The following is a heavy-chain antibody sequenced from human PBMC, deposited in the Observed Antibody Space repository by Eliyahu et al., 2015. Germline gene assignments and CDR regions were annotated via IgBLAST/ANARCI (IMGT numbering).Heavy chain of an antibody. CDR3: ARHAFGHYDGFFDW. D-gene: IGHD4-17*01. CDR2: IYSSGGP. J-gene: IGHJ4*02. Sequence: QVQLQESGPGLVKPSETLSLTCTVXGDSISTYYXSWIRQPPGKGLEWIGHIYSSGGPHHNPSLKSRVTTSLDTSKNQLSLKLTSVTAADTAVYYCARHAFGHYDGFFDWWGQGTLVTVSS. V-gene: IGHV4-4*09. CDR1: GDSISTYY.